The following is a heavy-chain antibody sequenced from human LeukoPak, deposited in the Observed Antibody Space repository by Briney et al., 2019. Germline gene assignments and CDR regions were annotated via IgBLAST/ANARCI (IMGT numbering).Heavy chain of an antibody. V-gene: IGHV3-21*01. J-gene: IGHJ5*02. CDR1: GFTFSSYS. D-gene: IGHD2-2*02. CDR2: ISSSSSYI. Sequence: NAGGSLRLSCAASGFTFSSYSMNWVRQAPGKGLEWVSSISSSSSYIYYADSVKGRFTISRDNAKNSLYLQMNSLRAEDTAVYYCAREGHPDLYCSSTSCYRGDWFDPWGQGTLVTVSS. CDR3: AREGHPDLYCSSTSCYRGDWFDP.